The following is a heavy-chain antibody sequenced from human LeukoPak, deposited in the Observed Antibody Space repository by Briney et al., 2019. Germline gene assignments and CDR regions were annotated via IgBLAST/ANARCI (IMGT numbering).Heavy chain of an antibody. D-gene: IGHD3-3*01. CDR1: GGSISSYY. J-gene: IGHJ6*03. CDR3: ARDARTRGYYYMDV. CDR2: IYTSGST. V-gene: IGHV4-4*07. Sequence: SENLSLTCTVSGGSISSYYWSWIRQPAGKGLEWIGRIYTSGSTNYNPSLKSRVTMSIDTSKNQFSLKLSSVTAADTAVYYCARDARTRGYYYMDVWGKGTTVTISS.